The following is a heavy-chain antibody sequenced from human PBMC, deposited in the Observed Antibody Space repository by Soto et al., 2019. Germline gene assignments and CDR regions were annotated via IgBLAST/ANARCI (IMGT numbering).Heavy chain of an antibody. Sequence: QVQLVESGGGVVQPGRSLRLSCAASGFTFSSYGMHWVRQAPGKGLEWVAVISYDGSNKYYADSVKGRFTISRDNSKNTLYLQMNSLRAEDTAVYYCAKSGYGETAKNYWGQGTLVTVSS. V-gene: IGHV3-30*18. D-gene: IGHD4-17*01. J-gene: IGHJ4*02. CDR3: AKSGYGETAKNY. CDR1: GFTFSSYG. CDR2: ISYDGSNK.